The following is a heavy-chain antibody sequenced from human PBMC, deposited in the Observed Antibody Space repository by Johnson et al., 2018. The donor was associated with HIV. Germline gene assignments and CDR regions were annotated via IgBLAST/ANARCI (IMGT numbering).Heavy chain of an antibody. CDR3: ARDSSNSFRFEMYAFDI. V-gene: IGHV3-7*01. CDR1: GFTFSSYA. D-gene: IGHD6-6*01. CDR2: IKQDGSEK. Sequence: VQLVEFGGGVVQPGRSLRLSCAASGFTFSSYAMNWVRQAPGKGLEWVANIKQDGSEKYYVDSVKGRFTISRDNSKNTLYLQMNSLRPEDTAVYYCARDSSNSFRFEMYAFDIWGQGTMVTVSS. J-gene: IGHJ3*02.